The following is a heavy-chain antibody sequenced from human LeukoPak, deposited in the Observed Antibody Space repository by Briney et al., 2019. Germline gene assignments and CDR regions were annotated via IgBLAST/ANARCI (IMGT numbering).Heavy chain of an antibody. Sequence: GGALRLSFAGSGFTFSDYSMNWVGQAAGKGLEGVSYFTSISTTIFSADSVKARFPISTENSKNTLYLQMNRLRAEDTAVYYCARDYYVSSFDAFDIWGQGTMVTVSS. J-gene: IGHJ3*02. D-gene: IGHD3-22*01. CDR3: ARDYYVSSFDAFDI. CDR2: FTSISTTI. V-gene: IGHV3-48*01. CDR1: GFTFSDYS.